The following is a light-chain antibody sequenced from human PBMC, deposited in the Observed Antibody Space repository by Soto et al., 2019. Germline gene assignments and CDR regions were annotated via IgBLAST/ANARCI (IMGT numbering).Light chain of an antibody. Sequence: EIVLTQSPGTLSLSPGERATLSCGASQSVDSRYLAWYQQKPGQAPRLLIYDASNRATGIPARLSGSGSVKDFTLTISSLEPEDFAVYYCQQRSNWPLTFGGGTKVDIK. CDR1: QSVDSRY. CDR3: QQRSNWPLT. V-gene: IGKV3-11*01. CDR2: DAS. J-gene: IGKJ4*01.